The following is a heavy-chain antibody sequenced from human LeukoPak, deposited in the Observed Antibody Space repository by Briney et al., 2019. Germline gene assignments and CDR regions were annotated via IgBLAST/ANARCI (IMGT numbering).Heavy chain of an antibody. Sequence: GGSLRLSCAISGFTLNMYSMSWVRQAPGKGLEWVSLISGHAGSTQYADSVEGRFTISRDIRKNTLYLQMYSLRAEDMATYYCAKDGLQSSEWSPPLNSWGQGTLVTVSA. V-gene: IGHV3-23*01. CDR2: ISGHAGST. J-gene: IGHJ4*02. D-gene: IGHD3-3*01. CDR1: GFTLNMYS. CDR3: AKDGLQSSEWSPPLNS.